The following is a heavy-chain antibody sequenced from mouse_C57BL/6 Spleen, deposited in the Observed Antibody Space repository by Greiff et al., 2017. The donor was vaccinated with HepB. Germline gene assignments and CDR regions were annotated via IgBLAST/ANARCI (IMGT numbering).Heavy chain of an antibody. CDR2: ISSGGSYT. D-gene: IGHD1-1*01. CDR1: GFTFSSYG. V-gene: IGHV5-6*01. J-gene: IGHJ4*01. CDR3: ARPYYYGSSDYAMDY. Sequence: EVQVVESGGDLVKPGGSLKLSCAASGFTFSSYGMSWVRQTPDKRLEWVATISSGGSYTYYPDSVKGRFTISRDNAKNTLYLQMSSLKSEDTAMYYCARPYYYGSSDYAMDYWGQGTSVTVSS.